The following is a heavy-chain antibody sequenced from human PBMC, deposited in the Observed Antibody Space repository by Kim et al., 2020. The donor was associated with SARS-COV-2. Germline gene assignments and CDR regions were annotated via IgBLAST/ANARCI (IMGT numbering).Heavy chain of an antibody. CDR2: GIEK. Sequence: GIEKYYMDSVKGRFNISRGNAKTSLYRQMNSLRGEDRAVYYCMGGPAGDYWGQGTLVTVSS. V-gene: IGHV3-7*01. CDR3: MGGPAGDY. J-gene: IGHJ4*02.